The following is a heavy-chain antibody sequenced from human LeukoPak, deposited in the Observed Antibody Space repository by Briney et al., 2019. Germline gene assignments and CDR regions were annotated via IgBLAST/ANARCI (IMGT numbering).Heavy chain of an antibody. CDR2: INPTVGDT. CDR1: RYTHTSYY. J-gene: IGHJ3*02. CDR3: ARYGFSSSWQGGWHAFDI. V-gene: IGHV1-46*01. D-gene: IGHD6-13*01. Sequence: ASVKVSCKASRYTHTSYYMHWVRQAPGQGREWMGVINPTVGDTIYAQKFQGRVTMTRDMSTSTVYMELSSLRSDGTAVYYCARYGFSSSWQGGWHAFDIWGEGKMVTVSS.